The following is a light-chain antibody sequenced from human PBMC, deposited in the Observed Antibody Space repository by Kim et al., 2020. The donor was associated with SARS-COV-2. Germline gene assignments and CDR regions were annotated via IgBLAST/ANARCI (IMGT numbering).Light chain of an antibody. V-gene: IGKV3-15*01. CDR2: GAS. J-gene: IGKJ5*01. CDR3: QQFYKWPPIT. Sequence: EIVMTQSPAPVSVSPGERATLSCRASQSVGSNLAWYQKKPGQAPRLLLYGASTRATGIPARFSGSGSGTEFSLTISSLQSEDVAVYYCQQFYKWPPITFGQGTRLEIK. CDR1: QSVGSN.